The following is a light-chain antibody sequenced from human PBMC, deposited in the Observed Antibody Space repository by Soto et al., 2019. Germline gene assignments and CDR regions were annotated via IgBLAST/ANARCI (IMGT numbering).Light chain of an antibody. V-gene: IGKV3-15*01. CDR3: QQYDYWPTYT. Sequence: EIVMTQSPATLAVSLGERATLSCRASQSVRNHVAWYQQRVGQAPRLLMYDASTRAAGIPARFTGSGSGTQFSLFIDSLQSEDFAVYFCQQYDYWPTYTFGQGTKLEIK. CDR1: QSVRNH. CDR2: DAS. J-gene: IGKJ2*01.